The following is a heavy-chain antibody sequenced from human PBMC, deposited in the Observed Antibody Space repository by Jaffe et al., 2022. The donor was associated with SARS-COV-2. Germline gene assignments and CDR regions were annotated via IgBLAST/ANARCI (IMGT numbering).Heavy chain of an antibody. CDR2: ISSGFGGA. D-gene: IGHD3-10*02. Sequence: EARLFQSGGGLVQPGGSLRLSCTASRSTFSSYAMTWVRQAPGRGLEWVSSISSGFGGAYYADSVKGRFTISRDDSKNTLYLQMNSLRAEDTAVYFCAHGRTSVVIIPTTYVGGNYYYSGMDVWGQGTTVTVSS. CDR3: AHGRTSVVIIPTTYVGGNYYYSGMDV. V-gene: IGHV3-23*01. J-gene: IGHJ6*02. CDR1: RSTFSSYA.